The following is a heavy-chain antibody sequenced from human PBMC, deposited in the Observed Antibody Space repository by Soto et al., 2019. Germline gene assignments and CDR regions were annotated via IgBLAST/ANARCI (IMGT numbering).Heavy chain of an antibody. CDR1: GFTFSSYA. Sequence: QVQLVESGGGVVQPGRSLRLSCAASGFTFSSYAMHWVRQAPGKGLEWVAVISYDGSNKYYADSVKGRFTISRDNSKNTLYLQMNSLRAEDTAVYYCARVIAARSRLYYGMDVWGQGTTVTVSS. D-gene: IGHD6-6*01. V-gene: IGHV3-30-3*01. CDR2: ISYDGSNK. CDR3: ARVIAARSRLYYGMDV. J-gene: IGHJ6*02.